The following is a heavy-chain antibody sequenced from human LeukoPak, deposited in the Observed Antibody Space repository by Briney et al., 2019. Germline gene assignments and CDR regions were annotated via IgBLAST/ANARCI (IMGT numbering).Heavy chain of an antibody. V-gene: IGHV1-18*04. CDR1: GYTFTGYY. CDR2: IRAYNGNT. CDR3: ARDYVVFLGSGGNDLDY. J-gene: IGHJ4*02. Sequence: GASVKVSCKASGYTFTGYYMHWVRQAPGQGLEWMGRIRAYNGNTNYAQKLQGRVTMTTDTSTSTAYMELRSLRSDDPAVYYCARDYVVFLGSGGNDLDYWGQGTLVTVSS. D-gene: IGHD5-12*01.